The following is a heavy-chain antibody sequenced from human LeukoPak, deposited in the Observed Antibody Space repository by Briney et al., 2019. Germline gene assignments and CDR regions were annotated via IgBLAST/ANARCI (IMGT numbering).Heavy chain of an antibody. Sequence: ASVKVSCKASGYTFTSYGVSWMRQAPGQGLEWMGWISAYNGNTNYAQKFQGRVTMTTDTSTNTAYMELRSLRSDDTAVFYCARVVSVYGYSTYWGQGTLVTVSS. CDR2: ISAYNGNT. J-gene: IGHJ4*02. CDR3: ARVVSVYGYSTY. D-gene: IGHD5-18*01. V-gene: IGHV1-18*01. CDR1: GYTFTSYG.